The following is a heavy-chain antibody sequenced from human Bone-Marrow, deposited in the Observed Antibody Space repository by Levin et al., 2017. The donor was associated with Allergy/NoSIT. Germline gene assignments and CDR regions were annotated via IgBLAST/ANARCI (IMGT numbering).Heavy chain of an antibody. CDR2: INDEGSGT. CDR3: ARMGVGSSGWDY. J-gene: IGHJ4*02. CDR1: GFTFSHYW. D-gene: IGHD3-22*01. Sequence: GESLKISCAASGFTFSHYWMHWVRQVPGKGLVWVSRINDEGSGTNYADSVKGRFTISRDNAKNTLYLQMNNLRAEDAAVYYCARMGVGSSGWDYWGQGTLVTVSS. V-gene: IGHV3-74*01.